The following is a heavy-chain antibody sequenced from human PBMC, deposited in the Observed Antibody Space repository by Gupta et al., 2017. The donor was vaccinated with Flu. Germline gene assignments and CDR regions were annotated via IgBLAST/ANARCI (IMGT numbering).Heavy chain of an antibody. V-gene: IGHV4-61*02. CDR2: IYTSGST. D-gene: IGHD5-18*01. Sequence: QVQLQESGPGLVKPSQTLSLTCTVSGGSISSGSYYWSWIRQPAGKGLEWIGRIYTSGSTNYNPSLKSRVTISVDTSKNQFSLKLSSVTAADTAVYYCARGYSYGRHYYYGMDVWGQGTTVTVSS. CDR1: GGSISSGSYY. J-gene: IGHJ6*02. CDR3: ARGYSYGRHYYYGMDV.